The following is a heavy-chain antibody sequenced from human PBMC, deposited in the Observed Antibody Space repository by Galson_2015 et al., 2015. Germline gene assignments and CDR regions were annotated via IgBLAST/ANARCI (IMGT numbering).Heavy chain of an antibody. CDR2: ISYDGSNK. Sequence: SLRLSCAASGFTFSSYGMHWVRQAPGKGLEWVAVISYDGSNKYYADSVKGRFTISRDSSKNTLYLQMNSLRAEDTAEYYCATDGSYYDYWGQGTLVTVSS. J-gene: IGHJ4*02. CDR1: GFTFSSYG. D-gene: IGHD1-26*01. CDR3: ATDGSYYDY. V-gene: IGHV3-30*03.